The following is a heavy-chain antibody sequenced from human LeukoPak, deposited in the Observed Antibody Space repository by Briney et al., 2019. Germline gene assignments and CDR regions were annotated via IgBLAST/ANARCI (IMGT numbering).Heavy chain of an antibody. CDR3: ASSYYYDSSGYTIDY. Sequence: SETLSLTCAVYGGSFSGYYWSWIRQPPGKGLEWIGEINHSGSTNYNPSLKSRVTISVDMSKNQFSLKLSSVTAADTAVYYCASSYYYDSSGYTIDYWGQGTLVTVSS. CDR2: INHSGST. J-gene: IGHJ4*02. CDR1: GGSFSGYY. D-gene: IGHD3-22*01. V-gene: IGHV4-34*01.